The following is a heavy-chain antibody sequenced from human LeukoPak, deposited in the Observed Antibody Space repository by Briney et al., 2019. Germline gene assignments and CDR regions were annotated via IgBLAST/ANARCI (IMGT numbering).Heavy chain of an antibody. CDR1: GGSSSSSNW. V-gene: IGHV4-4*02. Sequence: SGTLSLTCAVSGGSSSSSNWWNWVRQPPGKGLEWIGEIDHSGRTNYNPSLKSRVTISVDKSKNQISLKLSSVAAADTAVYYCVRGPLRSGYYRPNWFDPWGQGTLVTVSS. CDR3: VRGPLRSGYYRPNWFDP. J-gene: IGHJ5*02. D-gene: IGHD3-3*01. CDR2: IDHSGRT.